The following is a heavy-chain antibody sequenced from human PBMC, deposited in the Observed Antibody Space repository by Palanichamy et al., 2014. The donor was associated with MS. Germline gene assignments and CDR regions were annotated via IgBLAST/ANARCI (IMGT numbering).Heavy chain of an antibody. J-gene: IGHJ4*02. Sequence: QLQLQESGPGLVKPSETLSLTCTVSGGSISSSSYYWGWIRQPPGKGLEWIGSIYYSGSTYYNPSLKSRVAISVDTSKNQFSLKLSSVTAADTAVYYCATLGGGIAAIPDYFDYWGQGTLVTVSS. CDR1: GGSISSSSYY. D-gene: IGHD6-13*01. V-gene: IGHV4-39*01. CDR3: ATLGGGIAAIPDYFDY. CDR2: IYYSGST.